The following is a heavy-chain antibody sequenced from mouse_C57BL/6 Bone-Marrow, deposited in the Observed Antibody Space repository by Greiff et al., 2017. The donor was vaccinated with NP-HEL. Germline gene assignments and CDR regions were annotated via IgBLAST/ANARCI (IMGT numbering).Heavy chain of an antibody. CDR2: INPSSGYT. J-gene: IGHJ3*01. CDR3: ARGPPWFAY. D-gene: IGHD3-3*01. Sequence: QVQLQQSGAELARPGASVKMSCKASGYTFTSYTMHWVKQRPGQGLEWIGYINPSSGYTKYNQKFKDKATLTADKSSSTAYMQLSSLTSEDSAVYYGARGPPWFAYWGQGTLVTVSA. CDR1: GYTFTSYT. V-gene: IGHV1-4*01.